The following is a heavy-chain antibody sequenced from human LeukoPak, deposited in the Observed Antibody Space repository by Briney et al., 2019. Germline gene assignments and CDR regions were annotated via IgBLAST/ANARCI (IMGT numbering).Heavy chain of an antibody. CDR2: ISGSGGST. Sequence: GGSLRLSCAASGFTFSSYAMSWVRQAPGKGLERVSAISGSGGSTYYADSVKGRFTISRDNSKNTLYLQMNSLRAEDTAVYYCRNLGSSSWYAIYYYYYYMDVWGKGTTVTVSS. D-gene: IGHD6-13*01. J-gene: IGHJ6*03. V-gene: IGHV3-23*01. CDR1: GFTFSSYA. CDR3: RNLGSSSWYAIYYYYYYMDV.